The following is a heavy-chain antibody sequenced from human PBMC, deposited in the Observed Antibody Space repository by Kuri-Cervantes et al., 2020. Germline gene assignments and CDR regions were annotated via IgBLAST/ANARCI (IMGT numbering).Heavy chain of an antibody. CDR1: GFTFSSYA. V-gene: IGHV3-23*01. Sequence: GGSLRLSCAASGFTFSSYAMSWVRQAPGKGLEWVSAISGSGGSTYYADSVKGRFSISRDNAKNSLYLQMNSLRAEDTAVYYCARERISGGSCFDYWGQGNLVTVSS. CDR3: ARERISGGSCFDY. J-gene: IGHJ4*02. CDR2: ISGSGGST. D-gene: IGHD2-15*01.